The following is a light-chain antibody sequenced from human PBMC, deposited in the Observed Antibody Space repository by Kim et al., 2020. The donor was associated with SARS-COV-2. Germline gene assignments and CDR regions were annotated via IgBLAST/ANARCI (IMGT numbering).Light chain of an antibody. V-gene: IGLV1-44*01. Sequence: QSVLTQPPSASGTPGQRVTISCSGSRSNIGTNTVTWYQQLPGTAPKLLVYSNVQRPSGIPDRFSGSKSGTSASLTISGLQSEDEADYYCAAWDDNLNGPVFGGGTQLTVL. J-gene: IGLJ3*02. CDR3: AAWDDNLNGPV. CDR2: SNV. CDR1: RSNIGTNT.